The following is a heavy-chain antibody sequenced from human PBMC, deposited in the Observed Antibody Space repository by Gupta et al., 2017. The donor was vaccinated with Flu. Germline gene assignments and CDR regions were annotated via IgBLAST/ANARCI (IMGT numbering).Heavy chain of an antibody. V-gene: IGHV3-49*02. CDR2: IRTKPYGGTT. J-gene: IGHJ5*02. CDR3: TYYKTYYYTSGSYLNWFDP. D-gene: IGHD3-10*01. Sequence: APGKGLEWVGFIRTKPYGGTTEYAASVRGRFTISRDDSKSIAYLQMNSLKTEDTAVYYCTYYKTYYYTSGSYLNWFDPWGQGTLVTVSS.